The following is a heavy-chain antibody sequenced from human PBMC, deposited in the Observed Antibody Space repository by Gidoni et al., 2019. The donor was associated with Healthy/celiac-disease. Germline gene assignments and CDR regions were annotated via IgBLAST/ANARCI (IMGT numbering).Heavy chain of an antibody. CDR1: GYTFTSYA. D-gene: IGHD6-19*01. CDR3: AIVSASSGRGAFDI. J-gene: IGHJ3*02. Sequence: QVQLVQSGAEVKKPGASVKVSCKASGYTFTSYAMHWVRQAPGQRLEWMGWINAGNGNTKYSQKFQGRVTITRDTSASTAYMELSSLRSEDTAVYYCAIVSASSGRGAFDIWGQGTMVTVSS. CDR2: INAGNGNT. V-gene: IGHV1-3*01.